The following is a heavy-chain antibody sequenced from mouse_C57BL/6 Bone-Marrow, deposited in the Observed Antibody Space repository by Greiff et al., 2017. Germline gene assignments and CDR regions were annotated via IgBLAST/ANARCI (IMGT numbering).Heavy chain of an antibody. J-gene: IGHJ2*01. D-gene: IGHD1-1*01. CDR3: ARGGSRSSFDY. V-gene: IGHV1-81*01. CDR2: IYPRSGNT. CDR1: GYTFTSYG. Sequence: QVQLKQSGAELARPGASVKLSCKASGYTFTSYGISWVKQRTGQGLEWIGEIYPRSGNTYYNEKFKGKATLTADKSSSTAYMELRSLTSEDSAVYFCARGGSRSSFDYWGQGTTLTVSS.